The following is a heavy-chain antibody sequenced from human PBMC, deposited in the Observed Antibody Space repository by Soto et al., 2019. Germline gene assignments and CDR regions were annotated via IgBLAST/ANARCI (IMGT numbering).Heavy chain of an antibody. Sequence: QITLKESGPTLVRPTQTLTLTCTFSGFSLTTSGVGVGWIRQPPGKALEWLAVIYWDDDKRYSSSLKSRLTMTQGTAKNQVVLIMTPMDPVDTATYYCAHHPYYGLGSYSFDYWGQGTLVTVSS. J-gene: IGHJ4*02. CDR2: IYWDDDK. CDR3: AHHPYYGLGSYSFDY. D-gene: IGHD3-10*01. V-gene: IGHV2-5*02. CDR1: GFSLTTSGVG.